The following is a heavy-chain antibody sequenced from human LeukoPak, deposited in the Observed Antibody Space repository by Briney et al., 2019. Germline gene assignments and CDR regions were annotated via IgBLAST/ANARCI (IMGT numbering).Heavy chain of an antibody. CDR1: AYSFTSYC. CDR2: IYPGDSDT. V-gene: IGHV5-51*04. Sequence: GESLKISCKGSAYSFTSYCIGWVRQMPGKGLEWMGIIYPGDSDTRYSPSFQGQVTISADKPISTADLQWSSLKASDTAMYYCARAACSGGSCYWMGYYYYYYMDVWGKGTTVTVSS. CDR3: ARAACSGGSCYWMGYYYYYYMDV. D-gene: IGHD2-15*01. J-gene: IGHJ6*03.